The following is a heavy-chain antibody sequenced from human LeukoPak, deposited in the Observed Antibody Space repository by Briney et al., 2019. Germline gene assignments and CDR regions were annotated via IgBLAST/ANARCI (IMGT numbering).Heavy chain of an antibody. V-gene: IGHV4-30-2*01. CDR1: GGSISSGGYS. CDR3: ARGMLYYYGSGSPTLDP. D-gene: IGHD3-10*01. J-gene: IGHJ5*02. Sequence: SETLSLTCAVSGGSISSGGYSWSWIRQPPGKGLEWIGYIYHSGSTYYNPSLKSRVTISVDRSKNHFSLKLSSVTAADTAVYYCARGMLYYYGSGSPTLDPWGQGTLVTVSS. CDR2: IYHSGST.